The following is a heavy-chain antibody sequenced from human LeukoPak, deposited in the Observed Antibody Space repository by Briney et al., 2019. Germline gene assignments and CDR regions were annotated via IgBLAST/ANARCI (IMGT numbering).Heavy chain of an antibody. CDR1: GYTFTSYD. CDR2: MNPNSGNT. V-gene: IGHV1-8*03. Sequence: ASVKVSCKASGYTFTSYDINWVRQATGQGLEWMGWMNPNSGNTGYAQKFQGRVTITRNASISTAYMELSSLRSEDTAVHYCARPLHPNYYYGSGSTLGDWGQGTLVTVSS. J-gene: IGHJ4*02. CDR3: ARPLHPNYYYGSGSTLGD. D-gene: IGHD3-10*01.